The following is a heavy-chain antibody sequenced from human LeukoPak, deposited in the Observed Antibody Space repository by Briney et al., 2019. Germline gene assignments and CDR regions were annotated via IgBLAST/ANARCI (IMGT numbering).Heavy chain of an antibody. V-gene: IGHV4-34*01. CDR3: ARRRNGSGSYLWGRWFDP. CDR2: INHSGST. Sequence: TTSETLSLTCAVYGGSFSGYYWSWIRQPPGKGLEWIGEINHSGSTNYNPSLKSRVTISVDTSKNQFSLKLSSVTAADTAVYYCARRRNGSGSYLWGRWFDPWGQGTLVTVSS. D-gene: IGHD3-10*01. J-gene: IGHJ5*02. CDR1: GGSFSGYY.